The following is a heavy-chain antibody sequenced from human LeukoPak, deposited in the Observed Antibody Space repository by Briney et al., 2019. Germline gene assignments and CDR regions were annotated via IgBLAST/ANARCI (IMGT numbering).Heavy chain of an antibody. J-gene: IGHJ4*02. CDR3: ARGNHILYY. CDR2: INTNTGNP. D-gene: IGHD1-14*01. CDR1: GYTFTDYA. Sequence: ASVKVSCKASGYTFTDYAITWVRQAPGQGLEWMGWINTNTGNPTYAQGFTGRFVFSLDTSVSTAFLQITSLQAEDTSAYYCARGNHILYYWGQGTLVTVSS. V-gene: IGHV7-4-1*02.